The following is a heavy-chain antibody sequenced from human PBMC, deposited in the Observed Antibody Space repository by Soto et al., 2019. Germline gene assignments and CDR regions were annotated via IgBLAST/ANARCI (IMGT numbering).Heavy chain of an antibody. CDR3: ARRNVVVPAADYYYYYMDV. CDR1: GFTFSSYS. J-gene: IGHJ6*03. CDR2: ISSSSSYI. D-gene: IGHD2-2*01. V-gene: IGHV3-21*01. Sequence: GGSLRLSCAASGFTFSSYSMNWVRQAPGKGLEWVSSISSSSSYIYYADSVKGRFTISRDNAKNSLYLQMNSLRAEDTAVYYWARRNVVVPAADYYYYYMDVWGKGTTVTVSS.